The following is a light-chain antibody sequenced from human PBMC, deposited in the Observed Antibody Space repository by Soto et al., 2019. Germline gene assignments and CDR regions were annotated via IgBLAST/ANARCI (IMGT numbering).Light chain of an antibody. CDR3: QQYNSYSWT. V-gene: IGKV1-5*03. CDR1: QTISSW. Sequence: DIQMTQSPASLSASVGDRVTITCRASQTISSWLALYQQKPGKAPKLLIYKASTLKSGVPSRFSGSRSGTEFTLTISSLQPDDFATYYCQQYNSYSWTFGQGTKVDNK. J-gene: IGKJ1*01. CDR2: KAS.